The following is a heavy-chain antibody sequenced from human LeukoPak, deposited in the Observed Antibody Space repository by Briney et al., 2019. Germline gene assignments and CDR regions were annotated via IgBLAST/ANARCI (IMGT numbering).Heavy chain of an antibody. Sequence: SETLSLTCTVSGGSISSYYWSWIRQPAGKGLEWIGRIYTSGSTNYNPSLKSRVTMSVDTSKNQFSLKLSSVTAADTAVYYCARVYSGSYYGRDYYYGMDVWGQGTTVTVSS. D-gene: IGHD1-26*01. CDR3: ARVYSGSYYGRDYYYGMDV. CDR2: IYTSGST. V-gene: IGHV4-4*07. J-gene: IGHJ6*02. CDR1: GGSISSYY.